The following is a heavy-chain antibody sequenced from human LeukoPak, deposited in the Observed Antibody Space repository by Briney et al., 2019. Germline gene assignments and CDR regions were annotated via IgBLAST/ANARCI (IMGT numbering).Heavy chain of an antibody. CDR3: ARAGLLYCTNGVCYSNWFDP. CDR2: IYTSGST. J-gene: IGHJ5*02. CDR1: GGSISSYY. V-gene: IGHV4-4*07. Sequence: SETLSLTCTVSGGSISSYYWSWIRQPAGKGLEWIGRIYTSGSTNYNPSLKSRVTMSVDTSKNQFSLKLSSVTAADTAVYYCARAGLLYCTNGVCYSNWFDPWGQGTLVTVSS. D-gene: IGHD2-8*01.